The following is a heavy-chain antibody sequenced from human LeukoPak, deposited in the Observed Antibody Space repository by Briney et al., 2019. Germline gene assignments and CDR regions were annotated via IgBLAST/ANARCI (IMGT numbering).Heavy chain of an antibody. CDR2: ISSSSSYI. V-gene: IGHV3-21*01. D-gene: IGHD3-10*01. CDR3: ARGDGSRSPDY. CDR1: RFTFSSYS. Sequence: GGSLRLSCAASRFTFSSYSMNWVRQAPGKGLEWVSSISSSSSYIYYADSVKGRFTISRDNAKNSLYLQMNSLRAEDTAVYYCARGDGSRSPDYWGQGTLVTVSS. J-gene: IGHJ4*02.